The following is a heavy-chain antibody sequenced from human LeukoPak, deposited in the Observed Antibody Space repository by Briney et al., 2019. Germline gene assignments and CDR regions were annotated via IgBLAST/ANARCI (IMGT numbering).Heavy chain of an antibody. Sequence: ASVKVSCKASGYTFTSYGISWVRQAPGQGLEWMGWISAYNGNTNYAQKLQGRVTMTTDTSTSTAYMELRSLRSDDTAVYYCARDLWFGESRGGFDIWGQGTMVTVPS. CDR2: ISAYNGNT. D-gene: IGHD3-10*01. CDR1: GYTFTSYG. J-gene: IGHJ3*02. V-gene: IGHV1-18*01. CDR3: ARDLWFGESRGGFDI.